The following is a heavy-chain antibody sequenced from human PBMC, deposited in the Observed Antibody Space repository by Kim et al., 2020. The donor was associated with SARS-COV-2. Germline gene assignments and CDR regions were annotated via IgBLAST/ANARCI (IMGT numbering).Heavy chain of an antibody. CDR2: IKDDGTET. CDR3: AGGHYGAAY. V-gene: IGHV3-7*01. CDR1: DFTLTNHW. D-gene: IGHD4-17*01. J-gene: IGHJ4*02. Sequence: GGSLRLSCAASDFTLTNHWMTWVRQAPGKGLEWLANIKDDGTETHYVESVRGRFTISRDNAKKSLYLQISGLRVEDTATYYCAGGHYGAAYWRRGTLVTV.